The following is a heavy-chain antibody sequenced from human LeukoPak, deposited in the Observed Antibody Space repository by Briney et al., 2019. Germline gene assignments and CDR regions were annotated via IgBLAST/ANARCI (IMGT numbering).Heavy chain of an antibody. CDR1: GFTFSSYA. J-gene: IGHJ4*02. Sequence: QPGGSLRLSCAASGFTFSSYAMGWVRQAPGKGLEWVSAITASGGNTYYADSVKGRFTISRDNSKNTLYLQVSSLRAEDTAVYYCAKGNGYSYGRYYFDYWGQGTLVTVSS. CDR2: ITASGGNT. CDR3: AKGNGYSYGRYYFDY. D-gene: IGHD5-18*01. V-gene: IGHV3-23*01.